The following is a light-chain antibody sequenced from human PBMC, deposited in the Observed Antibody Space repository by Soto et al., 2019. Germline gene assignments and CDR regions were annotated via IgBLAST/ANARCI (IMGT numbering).Light chain of an antibody. V-gene: IGKV3-11*01. J-gene: IGKJ1*01. CDR1: QSVSSY. CDR2: DAS. Sequence: ELVLTQSPATLSLSPGERATLSCRASQSVSSYLAWYQPKPGQAPRLLIYDASNRATGIPARFSGSGSGTDFTLTISRLEPEDFAVYYCQQRSNWPPWTFGQGTKVDIK. CDR3: QQRSNWPPWT.